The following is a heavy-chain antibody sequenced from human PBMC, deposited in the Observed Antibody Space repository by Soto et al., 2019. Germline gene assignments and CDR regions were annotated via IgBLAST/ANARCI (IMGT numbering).Heavy chain of an antibody. CDR3: AKKAGIISRYGLDV. V-gene: IGHV3-23*01. CDR2: ISGNATST. CDR1: GFTFSSFA. J-gene: IGHJ6*02. Sequence: VQLSESGGGLVQPGGSLTLSCAASGFTFSSFAMNWVRQAPGKGLEGVAVISGNATSTYYADSVKGRFTISRDNSKNTMYLQMNSLRAEDTAVYYCAKKAGIISRYGLDVWGQGTTVTVSS.